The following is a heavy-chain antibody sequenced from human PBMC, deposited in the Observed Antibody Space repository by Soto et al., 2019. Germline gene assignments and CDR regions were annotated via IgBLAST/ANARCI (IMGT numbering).Heavy chain of an antibody. J-gene: IGHJ3*02. CDR1: GFTFSSYA. CDR3: AKDPVYCSGGSCYSNDAFDI. CDR2: ISGSGGST. V-gene: IGHV3-23*01. D-gene: IGHD2-15*01. Sequence: GGSLRLSCAASGFTFSSYAMSWVRQAPGKGLEWVSAISGSGGSTYYADSVKGRFTISRDNSKNTLYLQMNSLRAEDTAVYYCAKDPVYCSGGSCYSNDAFDIWGQGTMVTVSS.